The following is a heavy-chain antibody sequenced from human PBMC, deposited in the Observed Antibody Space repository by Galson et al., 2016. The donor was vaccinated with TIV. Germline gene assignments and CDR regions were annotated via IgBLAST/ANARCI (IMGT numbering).Heavy chain of an antibody. CDR2: ISAGASNT. Sequence: SLRLSCAATGFRFYEFEMSWVRQAPGKGLEWVSAISAGASNTYYADYVKGRITVSRDNSDNTLLLHMDRLKGEDTAMYYCAKDGGSYEAFDYWGQGVLVTVSS. CDR3: AKDGGSYEAFDY. D-gene: IGHD3-16*01. CDR1: GFRFYEFE. J-gene: IGHJ4*02. V-gene: IGHV3-23*01.